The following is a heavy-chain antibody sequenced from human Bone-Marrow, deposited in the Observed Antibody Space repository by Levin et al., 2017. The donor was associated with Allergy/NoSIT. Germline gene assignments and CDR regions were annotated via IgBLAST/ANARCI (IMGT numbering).Heavy chain of an antibody. CDR1: GFTFSSYG. V-gene: IGHV3-33*01. CDR3: ATSSSWAPIRY. CDR2: IWYDGSNK. J-gene: IGHJ4*02. Sequence: GGSLRLSCAASGFTFSSYGMHWVRQAPGKGLEWVAVIWYDGSNKYYADSVKGRFTISRDNSKNTLYLQMNSLRAEDTAVYYCATSSSWAPIRYWGQGTLVTVSS. D-gene: IGHD6-13*01.